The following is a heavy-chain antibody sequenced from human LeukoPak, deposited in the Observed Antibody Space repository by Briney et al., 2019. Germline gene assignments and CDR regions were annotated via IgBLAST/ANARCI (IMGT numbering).Heavy chain of an antibody. D-gene: IGHD6-13*01. CDR1: GYSISSGYY. J-gene: IGHJ6*03. CDR3: ARGRVSSSTWYSTYYYYFYMDV. Sequence: PSETLSLTCTVSGYSISSGYYWGWIRQPPGKGLEWIGSIYHSGSTYYNPSLKSRVTISVDTSKNQFSLKLNSATAADTAVYFCARGRVSSSTWYSTYYYYFYMDVWGKGTMVTVSS. CDR2: IYHSGST. V-gene: IGHV4-38-2*02.